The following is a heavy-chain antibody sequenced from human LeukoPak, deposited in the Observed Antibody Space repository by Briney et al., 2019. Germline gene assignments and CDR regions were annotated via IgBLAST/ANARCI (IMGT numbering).Heavy chain of an antibody. CDR3: ARDQSSYYMDV. J-gene: IGHJ6*03. CDR1: GGSISSGGYS. V-gene: IGHV4-30-2*01. CDR2: IYHSGST. Sequence: SETLSLTCAVSGGSISSGGYSWSWIRQPPGKGLEWIGYIYHSGSTYYNPSLKSRVTISVDRSKNQFSLKLSSVTAADTAVYYCARDQSSYYMDVWGKGTTVTVSS.